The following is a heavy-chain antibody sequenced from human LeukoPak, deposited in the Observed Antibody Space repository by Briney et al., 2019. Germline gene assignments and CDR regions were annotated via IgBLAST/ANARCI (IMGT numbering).Heavy chain of an antibody. D-gene: IGHD3-9*01. V-gene: IGHV1-2*02. CDR1: GYTFTGYY. Sequence: ASVKVSCKASGYTFTGYYMHWVRQAPGQGLEWMGWINPNSGGTNYAQKFQGRVTMTRDTSISTAYMELSRLGSDDTAVYYCARVKVDILTGYYGYFDYWGQGTLVTVSS. J-gene: IGHJ4*02. CDR2: INPNSGGT. CDR3: ARVKVDILTGYYGYFDY.